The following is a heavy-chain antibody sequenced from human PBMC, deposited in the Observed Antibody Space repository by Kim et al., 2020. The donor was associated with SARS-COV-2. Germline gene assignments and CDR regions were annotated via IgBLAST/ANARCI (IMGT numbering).Heavy chain of an antibody. D-gene: IGHD3-3*01. CDR2: ISSSGSTI. CDR3: ARAAYYDFWSGYFHAPNDAFVL. V-gene: IGHV3-11*01. J-gene: IGHJ3*01. CDR1: GFTFSDYY. Sequence: GGSLRLSCAASGFTFSDYYMSWIRQAPGKGLEWVSYISSSGSTIYYADSVKGRFTISRDNAKNSLYLQMNSLRAEDTAVYYCARAAYYDFWSGYFHAPNDAFVLGGQGTMGPVSS.